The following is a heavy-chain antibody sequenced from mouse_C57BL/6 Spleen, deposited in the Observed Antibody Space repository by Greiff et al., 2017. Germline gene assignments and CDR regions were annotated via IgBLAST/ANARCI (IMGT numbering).Heavy chain of an antibody. D-gene: IGHD1-1*01. CDR2: IDPEDGDT. V-gene: IGHV14-1*01. J-gene: IGHJ4*01. Sequence: VQLQQSGAELVRPGASVKLSCTASGFNIKDYYMHWVKQRPEQGLEWIGRIDPEDGDTEYAPKFQGKATMTADTSSNTASLQLSSLTSEDTAVYYCTRGYYGSSYRYAMDYWGQGTSVTVSS. CDR3: TRGYYGSSYRYAMDY. CDR1: GFNIKDYY.